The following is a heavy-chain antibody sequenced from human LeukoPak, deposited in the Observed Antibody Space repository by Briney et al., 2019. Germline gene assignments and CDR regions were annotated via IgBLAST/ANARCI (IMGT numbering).Heavy chain of an antibody. J-gene: IGHJ4*02. Sequence: GGSLRLSCAASGFTVSSDYVSWVRQAPGKGLEWVSVIYADGSTYYADSVKGRFTISRDNSKNTVYLQVNTLRAEDTAPYYCARLEKQQRGFYFDYWGQGTLVTVSS. CDR3: ARLEKQQRGFYFDY. V-gene: IGHV3-53*01. CDR1: GFTVSSDY. D-gene: IGHD6-13*01. CDR2: IYADGST.